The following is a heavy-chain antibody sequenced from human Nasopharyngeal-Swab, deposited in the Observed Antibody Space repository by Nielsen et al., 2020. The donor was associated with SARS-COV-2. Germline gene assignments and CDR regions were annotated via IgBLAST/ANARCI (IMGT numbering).Heavy chain of an antibody. D-gene: IGHD1-26*01. Sequence: SRAASGPRFSSARMSWFRQAPGKGPEDIGRMMSKSDGETAEYSAPVKGRFTVSRDDSKNTLYLQMNSLKIEDTAVYYCATDWYSGRGWGQGTLVTVSS. J-gene: IGHJ4*02. CDR3: ATDWYSGRG. V-gene: IGHV3-15*01. CDR2: MMSKSDGETA. CDR1: GPRFSSAR.